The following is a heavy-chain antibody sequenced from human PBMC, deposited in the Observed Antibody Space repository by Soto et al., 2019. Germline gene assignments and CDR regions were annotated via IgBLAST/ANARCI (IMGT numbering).Heavy chain of an antibody. CDR3: AAIVAYIDY. CDR1: GFTFTSSA. J-gene: IGHJ4*02. V-gene: IGHV1-58*01. D-gene: IGHD3-22*01. CDR2: IVVGSGNT. Sequence: QLQLVQSGPEVKKPGTSVKVSCKASGFTFTSSAVQWVRQARGQRLEWIGWIVVGSGNTNYAQKFQERVTITRDMSTSTAYMELRGLRSEDTPVYNCAAIVAYIDYWAREPWSPSPQ.